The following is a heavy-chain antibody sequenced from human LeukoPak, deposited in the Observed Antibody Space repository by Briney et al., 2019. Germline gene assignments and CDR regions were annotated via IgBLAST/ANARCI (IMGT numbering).Heavy chain of an antibody. CDR2: TYYRSKWYN. CDR3: ARGIAVAGTYYFDY. CDR1: GDIVSGDSAA. J-gene: IGHJ4*02. D-gene: IGHD6-19*01. V-gene: IGHV6-1*01. Sequence: SQTLSLTCAISGDIVSGDSAAWNWIRQSPSRGLEWLGRTYYRSKWYNDYAVSVKSRITINPDTSKNQFSLQLNSVTPEDTAVYYCARGIAVAGTYYFDYWVQGTLVTVSS.